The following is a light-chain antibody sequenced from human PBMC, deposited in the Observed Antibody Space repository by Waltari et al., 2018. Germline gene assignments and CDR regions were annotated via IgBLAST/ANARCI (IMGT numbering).Light chain of an antibody. CDR2: DVF. J-gene: IGLJ2*01. CDR3: SSYASSPPHVV. V-gene: IGLV2-14*03. Sequence: QSALTQPASVSGSPGQSISISCTGISSDAGGYKSVSWYQHHPGKAPKLLIYDVFNRPSGVSNRFSGSTSGNAASLAISGLQAEDEGVYYCSSYASSPPHVVFGAGTKLTVL. CDR1: SSDAGGYKS.